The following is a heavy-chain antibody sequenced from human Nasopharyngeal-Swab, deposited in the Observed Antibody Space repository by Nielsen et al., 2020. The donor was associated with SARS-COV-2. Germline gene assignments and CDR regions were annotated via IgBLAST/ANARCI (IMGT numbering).Heavy chain of an antibody. J-gene: IGHJ4*02. V-gene: IGHV4-34*01. D-gene: IGHD2-2*02. CDR1: GGSFSGYY. CDR2: INHSGST. Sequence: SETLSLTCAVYGGSFSGYYWSWIRQPPGKGLEWIGEINHSGSTNYNPSLKSRITISLDTSKNQFSLKLSSVTAADTAVYYCARGRGRPNIVVVPAAICYFDYWGQGTLVTVSS. CDR3: ARGRGRPNIVVVPAAICYFDY.